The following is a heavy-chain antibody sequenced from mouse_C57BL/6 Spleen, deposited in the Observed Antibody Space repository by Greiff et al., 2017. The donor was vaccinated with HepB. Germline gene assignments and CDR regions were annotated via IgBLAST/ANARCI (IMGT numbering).Heavy chain of an antibody. V-gene: IGHV1-72*01. Sequence: QVQLQQPGPELVKPGASVKLSCKASGYTFTSYWMHWVKQRPGRGLEWIGRIDPNSGGTKYNEKFKSKATLTVDKPSSTAYMQLSSLTSEDSAVYYWAREATTVVVSYYFDYWGQGTTLTVSS. D-gene: IGHD1-1*01. J-gene: IGHJ2*01. CDR1: GYTFTSYW. CDR2: IDPNSGGT. CDR3: AREATTVVVSYYFDY.